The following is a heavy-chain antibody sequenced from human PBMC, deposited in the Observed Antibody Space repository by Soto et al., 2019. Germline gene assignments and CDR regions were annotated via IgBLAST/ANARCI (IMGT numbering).Heavy chain of an antibody. CDR3: ARDHSKLYVWGSYRLNDY. J-gene: IGHJ4*02. CDR1: GYTFSDYY. D-gene: IGHD3-16*02. CDR2: INPTTGGT. Sequence: ASVKVSCKASGYTFSDYYMHWVRQAPGQGLEWMGWINPTTGGTNYAQSFQGRVTMTRDTSITTVYMELSRLRSDDTAVYYCARDHSKLYVWGSYRLNDYWGQGTLVTVSS. V-gene: IGHV1-2*02.